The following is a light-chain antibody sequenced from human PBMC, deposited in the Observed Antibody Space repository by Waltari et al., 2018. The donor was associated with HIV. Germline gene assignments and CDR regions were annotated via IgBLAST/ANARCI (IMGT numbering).Light chain of an antibody. CDR2: DTS. V-gene: IGKV3-15*01. Sequence: EVVMTQSPATLSVSPGGSATLSCRASQSVTKYVAWYQQAPGQPPRLRIYDTSTRADGIPARFSGSGSGTGFTLTISDLQSEDFAVYYCQQYSNWPRITFGPGTKV. J-gene: IGKJ3*01. CDR1: QSVTKY. CDR3: QQYSNWPRIT.